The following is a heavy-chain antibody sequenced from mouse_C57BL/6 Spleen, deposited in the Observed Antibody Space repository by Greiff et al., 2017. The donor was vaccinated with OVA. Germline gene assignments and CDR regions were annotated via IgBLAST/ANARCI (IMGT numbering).Heavy chain of an antibody. D-gene: IGHD1-1*01. CDR1: GYTFTSYW. Sequence: VQLQQPGTELVKPGASVKLSCKASGYTFTSYWMHWVKQRPGQGLAWIGNINPSNGGTNYNEKFKSKATLTVDKSSSTAYMQLSSLTSEDSAVYYCARADYYGSSMFAYWGQGTLVTVSA. V-gene: IGHV1-53*01. J-gene: IGHJ3*01. CDR3: ARADYYGSSMFAY. CDR2: INPSNGGT.